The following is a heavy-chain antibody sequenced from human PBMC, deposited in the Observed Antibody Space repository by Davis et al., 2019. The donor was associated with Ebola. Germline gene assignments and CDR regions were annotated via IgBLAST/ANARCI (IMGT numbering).Heavy chain of an antibody. CDR1: GFTFSSYG. CDR2: IWYDGSNK. Sequence: GESLKIPFAASGFTFSSYGLNWVRPAPGKGLEWVAVIWYDGSNKNYVDSVKGRFPISRDNSKNTLYLQMNSLRAEDTAVYYCAGSYSSSWYRIDYYYGMDVWGQGTTVTVSS. V-gene: IGHV3-33*03. CDR3: AGSYSSSWYRIDYYYGMDV. D-gene: IGHD6-13*01. J-gene: IGHJ6*02.